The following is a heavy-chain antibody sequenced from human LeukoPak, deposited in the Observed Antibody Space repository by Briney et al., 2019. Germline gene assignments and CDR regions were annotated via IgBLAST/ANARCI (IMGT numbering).Heavy chain of an antibody. V-gene: IGHV1-46*01. CDR1: GYTFTGYY. Sequence: RASVKVSCKASGYTFTGYYMHWVRQAPGQGLEWMGIINPSGDSTSYAQKFQGRLTMTRDTSTSTVYMELSSLTSDDTALYYCARQLWGFYFDYWGQGTLITVSS. CDR2: INPSGDST. CDR3: ARQLWGFYFDY. J-gene: IGHJ4*02. D-gene: IGHD7-27*01.